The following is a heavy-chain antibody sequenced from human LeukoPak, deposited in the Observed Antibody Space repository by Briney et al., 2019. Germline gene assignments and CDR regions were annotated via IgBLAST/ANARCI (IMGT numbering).Heavy chain of an antibody. CDR1: GFTFSSYE. CDR3: ARDQNYYDSSGYYDY. D-gene: IGHD3-22*01. CDR2: ISYDGSNK. Sequence: GGSLRLSCAASGFTFSSYEMNWVRQAPGKGLEWVAVISYDGSNKYYADSVKGRFTISRDNSKNTLYLQMNSLRAEDTAVYYCARDQNYYDSSGYYDYWGQGTLVTVSS. V-gene: IGHV3-30*04. J-gene: IGHJ4*02.